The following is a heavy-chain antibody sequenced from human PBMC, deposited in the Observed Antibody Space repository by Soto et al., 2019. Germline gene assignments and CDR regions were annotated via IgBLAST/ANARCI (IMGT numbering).Heavy chain of an antibody. V-gene: IGHV4-34*01. D-gene: IGHD3-3*01. Sequence: QVQLQQWGAGLLKPSETLSLTCAVYGGSFSAYCWTWIRQPPGKGLEWIGDICQSGNTNYDPSLQSRVTISVDTSNSQFFLNLRSVTAADTAVYYCARGREQVFGVVGNDYWGQGTLVTVSS. CDR1: GGSFSAYC. CDR3: ARGREQVFGVVGNDY. CDR2: ICQSGNT. J-gene: IGHJ4*02.